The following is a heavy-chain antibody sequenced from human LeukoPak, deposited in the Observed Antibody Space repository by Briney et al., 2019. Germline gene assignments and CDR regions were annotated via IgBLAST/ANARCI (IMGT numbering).Heavy chain of an antibody. D-gene: IGHD4-17*01. CDR3: ARGRYGDYH. Sequence: AGGSLRLSCAASGFTFISYAMNWVRQAPGKGLVWVSGINPDGSTTTYADSVKGRFTISRENAKSTLYLHMNILRVEDTAVYYCARGRYGDYHWGQGILVTVSS. CDR1: GFTFISYA. J-gene: IGHJ4*02. V-gene: IGHV3-74*01. CDR2: INPDGSTT.